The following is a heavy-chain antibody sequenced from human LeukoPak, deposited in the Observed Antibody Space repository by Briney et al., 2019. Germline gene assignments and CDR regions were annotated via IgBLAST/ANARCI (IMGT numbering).Heavy chain of an antibody. CDR2: ISGSGGST. V-gene: IGHV3-23*01. CDR3: AKEGYGGLGYYFDY. J-gene: IGHJ4*02. Sequence: GGSLRLSCAASGFTFSSYAMSWVRQAPGKGLEWISGISGSGGSTYYADSVKGRFTISRDNSKNTLYLQMNSLRAEDTAVYYCAKEGYGGLGYYFDYWGQGTLVTVSS. CDR1: GFTFSSYA. D-gene: IGHD5-12*01.